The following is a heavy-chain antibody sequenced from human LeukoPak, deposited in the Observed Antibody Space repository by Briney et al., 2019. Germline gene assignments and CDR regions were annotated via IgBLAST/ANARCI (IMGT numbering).Heavy chain of an antibody. J-gene: IGHJ4*02. CDR2: SGSGDNT. D-gene: IGHD4-11*01. CDR1: GFTVSSNY. Sequence: GGSLRLSCAASGFTVSSNYMTWVRQAPGKGLEWVSVVSGSGDNTNYADSVKGRFTISRDNSKNTLFLQMNSLRTEDTAVYFCARWGNDYSQFDSWGQGTLVTVS. V-gene: IGHV3-53*01. CDR3: ARWGNDYSQFDS.